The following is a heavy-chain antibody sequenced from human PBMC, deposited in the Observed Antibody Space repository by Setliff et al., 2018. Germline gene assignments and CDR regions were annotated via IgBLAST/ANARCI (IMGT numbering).Heavy chain of an antibody. V-gene: IGHV1-46*01. J-gene: IGHJ3*02. CDR2: INPSSGRT. CDR3: ARATYYYDSSGYFLDAFDI. Sequence: APGLGLEWMGTINPSSGRTSYAQKFQGRVTMTRDTSTSTVYMDMSSLRSEDTAVYYCARATYYYDSSGYFLDAFDIWGQGTMVTVSS. D-gene: IGHD3-22*01.